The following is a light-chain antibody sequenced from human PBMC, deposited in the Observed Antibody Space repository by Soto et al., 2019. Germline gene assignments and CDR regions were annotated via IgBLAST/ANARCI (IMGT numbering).Light chain of an antibody. CDR3: AAWDDSLNGVL. Sequence: QPLLTQPPSASGTPGQRVSISCSGSRSNIGSNTVNWYQHLPGTAPRLLIYSNNQRPSGVPDRFSASKSGASASLAIIGLQSEDEADYYCAAWDDSLNGVLFGGGTKLTVL. J-gene: IGLJ3*02. V-gene: IGLV1-44*01. CDR2: SNN. CDR1: RSNIGSNT.